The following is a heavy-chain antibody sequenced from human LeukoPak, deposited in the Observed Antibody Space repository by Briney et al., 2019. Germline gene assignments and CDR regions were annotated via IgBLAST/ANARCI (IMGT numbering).Heavy chain of an antibody. V-gene: IGHV1-2*02. D-gene: IGHD3-16*01. CDR1: GHTLTDYY. CDR2: INPNSGGT. Sequence: ASVKVSCKASGHTLTDYYIHWVRQAPGQGLEWMGWINPNSGGTNYAQTFQGRVTMTRDTSISTAYMELSRLRSDDTAVYYCAKGGITFGGAYYMDVWGKGTTVTVSS. CDR3: AKGGITFGGAYYMDV. J-gene: IGHJ6*03.